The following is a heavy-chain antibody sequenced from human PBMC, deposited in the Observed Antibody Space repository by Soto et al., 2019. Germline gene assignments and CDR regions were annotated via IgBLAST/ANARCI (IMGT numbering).Heavy chain of an antibody. CDR2: MNPNSGNT. CDR3: ARGPYVVTYYYYYMDV. V-gene: IGHV1-8*01. D-gene: IGHD3-10*02. CDR1: GYTFTSYD. Sequence: ASVKVSCKASGYTFTSYDINWVRQATGQGLEWMGWMNPNSGNTGYAQKFQGRVTMTRNTSISTAYMELSSLRSEDTAVYYCARGPYVVTYYYYYMDVWGKGTTVTVSS. J-gene: IGHJ6*03.